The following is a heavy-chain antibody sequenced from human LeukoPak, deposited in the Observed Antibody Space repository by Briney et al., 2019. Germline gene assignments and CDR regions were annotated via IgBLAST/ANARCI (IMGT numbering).Heavy chain of an antibody. Sequence: SETLSLTCTVSGGSISSYYWSWIRQPPGKGLEWIGYIYDSGSTNYNPSLKSRVTISVDTSKNQFSLKLSSVTAADTAVYYCASLGTLGRDYWGQGTLVTVSS. D-gene: IGHD1-1*01. CDR3: ASLGTLGRDY. CDR2: IYDSGST. CDR1: GGSISSYY. V-gene: IGHV4-59*12. J-gene: IGHJ4*02.